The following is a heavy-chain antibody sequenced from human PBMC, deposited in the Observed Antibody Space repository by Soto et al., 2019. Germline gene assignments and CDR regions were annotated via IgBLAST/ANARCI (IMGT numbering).Heavy chain of an antibody. CDR1: GYTFTSYD. CDR2: MNPNSGNT. J-gene: IGHJ5*02. D-gene: IGHD2-2*01. V-gene: IGHV1-8*01. Sequence: ASVKVSCKASGYTFTSYDINWVRQATGQGLEWMGWMNPNSGNTGYAQKFQGRVTMTRNTSISTAYMELSSLRSEDTAVYYCARAPLEICSSTSCHPSVNWFDPWGQGTLVTVSS. CDR3: ARAPLEICSSTSCHPSVNWFDP.